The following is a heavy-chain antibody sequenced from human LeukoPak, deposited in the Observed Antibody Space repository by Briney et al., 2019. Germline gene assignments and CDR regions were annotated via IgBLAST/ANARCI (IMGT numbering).Heavy chain of an antibody. CDR1: GGSFSGYY. CDR3: ARGLGAGARGPYNWFDP. D-gene: IGHD2-8*02. J-gene: IGHJ5*02. CDR2: INHSGST. V-gene: IGHV4-34*01. Sequence: SETLSLTCAVYGGSFSGYYWSWIRQPPGKGLEWIGEINHSGSTNYNPSLKSRVTISVDTSKNQFSLKLSSVTAADTAVYYCARGLGAGARGPYNWFDPSGQGTLVAVSS.